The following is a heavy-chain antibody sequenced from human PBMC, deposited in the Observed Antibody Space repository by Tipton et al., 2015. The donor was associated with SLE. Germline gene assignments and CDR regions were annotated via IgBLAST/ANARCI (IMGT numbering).Heavy chain of an antibody. CDR3: ARRWVQTVFDY. D-gene: IGHD3-10*01. CDR2: IDPSDSDT. V-gene: IGHV5-51*03. Sequence: QLVQSGAEVKKPGEALQISCKTSGYSFTNSWIVWFRHMPGKGLECMGMIDPSDSDTRYNPSIQGHVSMSIDRSTTTAYLQWRSLKTSDTAMYFCARRWVQTVFDYWGQGTLVTVSS. J-gene: IGHJ4*02. CDR1: GYSFTNSW.